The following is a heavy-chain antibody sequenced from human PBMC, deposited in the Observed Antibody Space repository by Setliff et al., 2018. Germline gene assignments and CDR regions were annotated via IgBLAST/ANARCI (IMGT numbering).Heavy chain of an antibody. CDR3: AGGRRYDYGWDFDY. V-gene: IGHV4-4*07. CDR1: SVPISDYY. J-gene: IGHJ4*02. D-gene: IGHD4-17*01. CDR2: IYISGSA. Sequence: PSETLSLTCTVSSVPISDYYWTWIRQPAGKGLEWIGRIYISGSANYNPSLKSRVTMSVDTSQNQFSPKLTSVTAADTAVYYCAGGRRYDYGWDFDYWGQGTLVTVSS.